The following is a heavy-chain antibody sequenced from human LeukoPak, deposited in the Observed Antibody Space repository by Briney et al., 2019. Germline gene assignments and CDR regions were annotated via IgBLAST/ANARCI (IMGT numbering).Heavy chain of an antibody. J-gene: IGHJ3*01. CDR3: ARGMWFDTLFSAFDV. CDR1: GGSISSYY. D-gene: IGHD3-10*01. Sequence: SETLSLTCTVSGGSISSYYWSWIRQPPGKGLEWIGEIYHTGSTNYNPSVEGRVTISIDKSKNQFSLMLNSVTAADTALYYCARGMWFDTLFSAFDVWGQGTMVSVSS. V-gene: IGHV4-59*12. CDR2: IYHTGST.